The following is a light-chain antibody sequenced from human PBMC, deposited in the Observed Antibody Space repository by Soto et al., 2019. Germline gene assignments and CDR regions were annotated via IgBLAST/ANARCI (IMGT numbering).Light chain of an antibody. J-gene: IGLJ1*01. CDR2: DVT. CDR1: SSDVGAYNY. Sequence: QSALTQPASVSGSPGQSIAISCTGTSSDVGAYNYVSWYQQHPGKVPKLVIYDVTNRPSRVSDRFSGSKSGNTASLTISGLQAEDEADYYCSSYTSNTIPSVFGTGTKLTVL. CDR3: SSYTSNTIPSV. V-gene: IGLV2-14*01.